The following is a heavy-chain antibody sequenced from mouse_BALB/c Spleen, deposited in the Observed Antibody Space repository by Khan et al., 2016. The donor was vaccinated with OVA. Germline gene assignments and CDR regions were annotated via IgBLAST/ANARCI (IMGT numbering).Heavy chain of an antibody. Sequence: VELVESGGGLVKPGESLKLSCAASGFTFSYYAVSWVRQTPEKRLEWVATSSSAGSYTYYPDSVMGSFIISRANAKNSLYLQMYSLRSEDTAMYYCARRGYDEAYFDYWGQGTTLTVSS. CDR3: ARRGYDEAYFDY. D-gene: IGHD2-14*01. V-gene: IGHV5-9-3*01. J-gene: IGHJ2*01. CDR1: GFTFSYYA. CDR2: SSSAGSYT.